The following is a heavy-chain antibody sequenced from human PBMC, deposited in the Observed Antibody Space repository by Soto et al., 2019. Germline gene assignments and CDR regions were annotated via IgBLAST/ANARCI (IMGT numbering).Heavy chain of an antibody. CDR1: GFTFSSYA. Sequence: GGSLRLSCAASGFTFSSYAMHWVRQAPGKGLEWVAVISYDGSNKYYADSVKGRFTISRDNSKNTLYLQMNSLRAEDTAVYYCARGSSNLYYDSSGLRYWGQGTLVTVSS. CDR3: ARGSSNLYYDSSGLRY. V-gene: IGHV3-30-3*01. D-gene: IGHD3-22*01. CDR2: ISYDGSNK. J-gene: IGHJ4*02.